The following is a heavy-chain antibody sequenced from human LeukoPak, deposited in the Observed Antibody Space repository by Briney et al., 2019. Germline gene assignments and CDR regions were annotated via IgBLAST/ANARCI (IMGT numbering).Heavy chain of an antibody. CDR3: ARGMYYYDSSCYYSH. Sequence: ASVKVSCKASGYTFTSNYIRWVRQAPGQGLEWMGMIYPRDGSTSYAQKFQGRVTVTRDTSTSTVYMELSSLRSEDTAVYYCARGMYYYDSSCYYSHWGQGTLVTVSS. V-gene: IGHV1-46*01. CDR2: IYPRDGST. J-gene: IGHJ4*02. D-gene: IGHD3-22*01. CDR1: GYTFTSNY.